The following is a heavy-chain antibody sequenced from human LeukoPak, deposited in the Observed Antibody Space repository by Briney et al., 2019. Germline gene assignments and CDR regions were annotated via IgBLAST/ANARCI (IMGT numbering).Heavy chain of an antibody. V-gene: IGHV4-59*01. CDR2: IYYSGST. CDR3: ARDNYGLYFDY. Sequence: SETLSLTCTVSGGSISSYYWSWIRQPPGKGLEWIGYIYYSGSTNYNPSLKSRVTISVDTSKIQFSLKLSSVTAADTAVYYCARDNYGLYFDYWGQGTLVTVSS. D-gene: IGHD4-11*01. J-gene: IGHJ4*02. CDR1: GGSISSYY.